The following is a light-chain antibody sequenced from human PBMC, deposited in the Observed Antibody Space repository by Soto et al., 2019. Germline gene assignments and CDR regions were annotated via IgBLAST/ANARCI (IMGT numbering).Light chain of an antibody. CDR2: DVS. J-gene: IGLJ3*02. CDR3: SSYTTSNTQV. Sequence: QSALTQPASVSGSPGQSITISCTGTSSDVGTYNYVSRYQHRPGKAPKLMIYDVSYRPSGVSNRFSGSKSANTASLTISGLQAEDEADYYFSSYTTSNTQVFGGGTKLTVL. CDR1: SSDVGTYNY. V-gene: IGLV2-14*01.